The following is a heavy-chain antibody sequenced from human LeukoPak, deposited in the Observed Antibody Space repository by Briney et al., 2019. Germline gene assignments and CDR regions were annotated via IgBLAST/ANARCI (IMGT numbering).Heavy chain of an antibody. V-gene: IGHV4-34*01. D-gene: IGHD3-3*01. CDR3: AREGTYYDFWKYYYYYYMDV. CDR2: INHSGST. CDR1: GGSFSGYY. Sequence: SETLSLTCAVYGGSFSGYYWSWIRQPPGKGLGWIGEINHSGSTNYNPSLKSRVTISVDTSKNQFSLKLSSVTAADTAVYYCAREGTYYDFWKYYYYYYMDVWGKGTTVTVSS. J-gene: IGHJ6*03.